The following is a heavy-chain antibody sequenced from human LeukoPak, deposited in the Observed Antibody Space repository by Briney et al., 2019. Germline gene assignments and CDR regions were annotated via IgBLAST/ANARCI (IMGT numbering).Heavy chain of an antibody. CDR2: ISHSGST. Sequence: PSETLSLTCAVYGGSFSGYYWSWLRQPPGKGLEWIGEISHSGSTNYNPSLKSRVTISVDTSKNQFSLKLSSATAADTAVYYCARQYYDFWSGYYNGDYYYYMDVWGKGTTVTVSS. V-gene: IGHV4-34*01. J-gene: IGHJ6*03. CDR3: ARQYYDFWSGYYNGDYYYYMDV. D-gene: IGHD3-3*01. CDR1: GGSFSGYY.